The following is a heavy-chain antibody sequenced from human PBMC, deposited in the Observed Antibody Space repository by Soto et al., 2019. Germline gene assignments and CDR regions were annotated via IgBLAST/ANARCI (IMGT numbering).Heavy chain of an antibody. CDR3: ARGATVTQYDY. V-gene: IGHV4-61*01. Sequence: QVQLQESGPGLVKPAETLSLTCTVSGVSGNSGSFYWAWIRQPPGKGLEWIGFGSYSGTTNYKPSLKSRVTISVDTSRSQISLKVTSLTAADTAVYYCARGATVTQYDYWGQGTLVTVSS. CDR1: GVSGNSGSFY. CDR2: GSYSGTT. D-gene: IGHD4-17*01. J-gene: IGHJ4*02.